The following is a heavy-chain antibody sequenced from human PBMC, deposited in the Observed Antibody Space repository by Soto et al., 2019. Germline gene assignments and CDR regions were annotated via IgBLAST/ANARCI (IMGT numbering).Heavy chain of an antibody. V-gene: IGHV4-34*01. CDR3: ARVNFDWLYYHYYMDV. Sequence: SETLSLTCAVYGGSFSGYYWSWIRQPPGKGLEWIGEINHSGSTNYNPSLKSRVTISVDTSKNQFSLKLSSVTAADTAVYYCARVNFDWLYYHYYMDVWGKGTTVTVSS. J-gene: IGHJ6*03. D-gene: IGHD3-9*01. CDR1: GGSFSGYY. CDR2: INHSGST.